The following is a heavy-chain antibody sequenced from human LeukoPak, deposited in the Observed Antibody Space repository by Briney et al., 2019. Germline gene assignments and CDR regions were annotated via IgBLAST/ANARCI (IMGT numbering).Heavy chain of an antibody. D-gene: IGHD3-22*01. CDR1: GGSFSGYY. V-gene: IGHV4-34*01. J-gene: IGHJ4*02. CDR3: GAPDYYDSSGYRRGFDY. Sequence: SETLSLTCAVYGGSFSGYYWSWIRQPPGKGLEWIGSIYYSGSTYYNPSLKSRVTISVDTSKNQFSLKLSSVTAADTAVYYCGAPDYYDSSGYRRGFDYWGQGTLVTVSS. CDR2: IYYSGST.